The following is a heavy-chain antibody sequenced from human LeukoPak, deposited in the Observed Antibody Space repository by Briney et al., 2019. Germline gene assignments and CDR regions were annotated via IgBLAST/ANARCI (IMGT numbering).Heavy chain of an antibody. J-gene: IGHJ4*02. CDR1: GFTFSSYA. V-gene: IGHV3-30-3*01. D-gene: IGHD2-2*01. Sequence: GRSLRLSCAASGFTFSSYAMHWVRQAPGKGLEWVAVISYDGSNKYYADSVKGRFTISRDNSKNTLYLQMNSLRAEDSAVYYCARGLQNCSSTSCYLENWGQGTLVTVSS. CDR3: ARGLQNCSSTSCYLEN. CDR2: ISYDGSNK.